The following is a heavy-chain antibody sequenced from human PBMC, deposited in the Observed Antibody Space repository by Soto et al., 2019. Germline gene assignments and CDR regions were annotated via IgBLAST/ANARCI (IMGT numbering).Heavy chain of an antibody. Sequence: PRGSLRLSCAASGFTVSSYAMSCVRQAPGKGLEWVSAISGSGGSTYYADSVKGRFTISRDNSKNTLYLQMNSLRAEDTAVYYCAKDVVYYDSSGFPNWGQGSPVTVSS. CDR2: ISGSGGST. V-gene: IGHV3-23*01. J-gene: IGHJ4*02. CDR1: GFTVSSYA. D-gene: IGHD3-22*01. CDR3: AKDVVYYDSSGFPN.